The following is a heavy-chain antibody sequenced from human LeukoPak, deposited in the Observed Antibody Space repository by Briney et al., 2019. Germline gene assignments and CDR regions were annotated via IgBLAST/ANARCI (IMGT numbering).Heavy chain of an antibody. CDR2: ISAYNGNT. J-gene: IGHJ6*03. V-gene: IGHV1-18*01. D-gene: IGHD6-19*01. CDR3: ARGIAVAGTLDYYYYMDV. CDR1: GYTFTSYG. Sequence: ASVKVSCKASGYTFTSYGISWVRQAPGQGLEWMGWISAYNGNTNYAQKLQGRVTMTTDTSTSTAYMELRSLRSDDTAVYYCARGIAVAGTLDYYYYMDVWGKGTTVTISS.